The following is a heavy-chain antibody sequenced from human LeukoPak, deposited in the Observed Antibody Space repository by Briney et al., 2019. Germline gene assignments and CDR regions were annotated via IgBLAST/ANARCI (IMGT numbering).Heavy chain of an antibody. D-gene: IGHD2-15*01. CDR3: ARGKIPEDIVVVVAATHFDY. V-gene: IGHV4-34*01. Sequence: PSETLSLTCAVYGGSFSGYYWSWIRQPPGKGLEWIGEINHSGSTDYNPSLKSRVTISVDTSKNQFSLKLSSVTAADTAVYYCARGKIPEDIVVVVAATHFDYWGQGTLVTVSS. CDR2: INHSGST. CDR1: GGSFSGYY. J-gene: IGHJ4*02.